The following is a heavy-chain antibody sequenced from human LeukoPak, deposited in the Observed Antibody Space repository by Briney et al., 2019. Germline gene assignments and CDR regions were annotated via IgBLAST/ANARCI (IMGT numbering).Heavy chain of an antibody. CDR1: GFTFSDYS. CDR2: ISGSGGST. J-gene: IGHJ6*02. CDR3: AKGCPYYYGSGTPWHYYYYGMDV. D-gene: IGHD3-10*01. V-gene: IGHV3-23*01. Sequence: GGSLRLSCAASGFTFSDYSMHWVRQAPGKGLEWVSAISGSGGSTYYADSVKGRFTISRDNSKNTLYLQMNSLRAEDTAVYYCAKGCPYYYGSGTPWHYYYYGMDVWGQGTTVTVSS.